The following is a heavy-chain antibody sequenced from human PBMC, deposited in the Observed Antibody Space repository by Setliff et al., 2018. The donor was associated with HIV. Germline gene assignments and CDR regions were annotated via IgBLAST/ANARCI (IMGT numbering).Heavy chain of an antibody. Sequence: GGSLRLSCAASGFTFDRYWMHWVRQAPGKGLVWVSRVNTDGSSKTYADSVKDRFTISRDNAKNTLYLQMHDLRAEDTGVYYCHSGYDSEEQSYFDYWGQGTLVTVS. CDR3: HSGYDSEEQSYFDY. CDR1: GFTFDRYW. J-gene: IGHJ4*02. V-gene: IGHV3-74*01. CDR2: VNTDGSSK. D-gene: IGHD5-12*01.